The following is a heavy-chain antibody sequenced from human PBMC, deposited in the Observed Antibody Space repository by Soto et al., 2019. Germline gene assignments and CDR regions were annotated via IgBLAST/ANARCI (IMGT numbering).Heavy chain of an antibody. CDR1: GFTFSSYS. CDR3: AREVVYYASGSYYPAFDN. D-gene: IGHD3-10*01. CDR2: ISSSRSTI. Sequence: GGSLRLSCAASGFTFSSYSMNWVRQAPGKGLEWVSYISSSRSTIYYVDSVKGRFTISRDNAKNSLYLQMNSLRDEDTAVYYCAREVVYYASGSYYPAFDNWGQGTLVTVSS. V-gene: IGHV3-48*02. J-gene: IGHJ4*02.